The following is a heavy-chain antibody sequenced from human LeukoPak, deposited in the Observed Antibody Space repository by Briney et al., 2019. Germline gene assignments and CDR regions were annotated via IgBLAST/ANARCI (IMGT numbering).Heavy chain of an antibody. CDR3: ARDRAISGVVTHNYFDY. Sequence: GASVKVSCKASGYTFTSYYMHWVRQAPGQGLEWMGIINPSGGSTSYAQKFQGRVTITRDTSTSTVYMEVSSLRSEDTAVYYCARDRAISGVVTHNYFDYWGQGTLVTVSS. V-gene: IGHV1-46*01. CDR2: INPSGGST. J-gene: IGHJ4*02. D-gene: IGHD3-3*01. CDR1: GYTFTSYY.